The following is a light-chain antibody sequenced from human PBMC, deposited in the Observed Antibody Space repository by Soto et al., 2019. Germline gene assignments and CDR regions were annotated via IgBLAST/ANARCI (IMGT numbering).Light chain of an antibody. V-gene: IGKV3-15*01. CDR3: HQYNTLPLT. J-gene: IGKJ4*01. Sequence: EIVMTQSPATLSVSPGERATLSCRASQSIGRNLAWYHQKPGQAPRLLIYGASLRATGIPARFSGSGSGTEFTLTISSLQSEDFAVYSCHQYNTLPLTVGGGTKVEI. CDR2: GAS. CDR1: QSIGRN.